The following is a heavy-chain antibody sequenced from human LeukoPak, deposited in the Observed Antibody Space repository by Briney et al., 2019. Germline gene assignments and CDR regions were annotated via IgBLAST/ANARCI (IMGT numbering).Heavy chain of an antibody. CDR2: ISSSGNTI. D-gene: IGHD6-13*01. J-gene: IGHJ4*02. CDR3: ARTRVAAAEGY. V-gene: IGHV3-11*01. CDR1: GFTFSDYY. Sequence: GGSLRLSCAASGFTFSDYYMSWIRQAPGKGLEWVSYISSSGNTIYYADSVKGRFTISRDNAKNSLYLQMNSLRAEDTALYYCARTRVAAAEGYWGQGTLVTLSS.